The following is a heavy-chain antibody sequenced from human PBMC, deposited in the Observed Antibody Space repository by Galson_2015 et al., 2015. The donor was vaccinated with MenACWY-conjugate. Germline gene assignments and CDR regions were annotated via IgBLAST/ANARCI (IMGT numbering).Heavy chain of an antibody. D-gene: IGHD1-1*01. Sequence: SVKVSCKASGYSFTSYYIHWVRQAPGQGLEWVGVIDPVRDTTHYAQNFQGRVSMTRDTSTTTVFMELSSLRSEDTAVHYCARSPLRLNDPWPFDYWGQGTLVTVSS. CDR3: ARSPLRLNDPWPFDY. CDR1: GYSFTSYY. V-gene: IGHV1-46*01. CDR2: IDPVRDTT. J-gene: IGHJ4*02.